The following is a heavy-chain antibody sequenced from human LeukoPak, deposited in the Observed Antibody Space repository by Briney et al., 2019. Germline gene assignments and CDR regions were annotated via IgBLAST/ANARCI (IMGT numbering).Heavy chain of an antibody. CDR3: AKGRALEVVAAFNY. Sequence: GGSLRLSCAASGFTVSSYAMGWVRQAPGKGLEWVSAISGSGVNTYYADSVKGRFTVSRDNSKNTLYLQVNSLRADDTAVYYCAKGRALEVVAAFNYWGQGTVVTVSS. D-gene: IGHD2-15*01. V-gene: IGHV3-23*01. J-gene: IGHJ4*02. CDR1: GFTVSSYA. CDR2: ISGSGVNT.